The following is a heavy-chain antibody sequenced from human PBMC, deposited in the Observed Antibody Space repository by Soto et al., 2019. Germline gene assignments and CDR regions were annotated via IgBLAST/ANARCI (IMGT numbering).Heavy chain of an antibody. J-gene: IGHJ4*02. CDR3: AKDIDYDFWSAYSNDY. D-gene: IGHD3-3*01. Sequence: GGSLRLSCAASGFTFSSYAMNWVRQAPGKGLEWVSGISSSGGSTYYADSVQGRFTISRDNSKKNTRYLQMNSLRAEDTAVYYCAKDIDYDFWSAYSNDYWGQGTLVTVSS. CDR2: ISSSGGST. CDR1: GFTFSSYA. V-gene: IGHV3-23*01.